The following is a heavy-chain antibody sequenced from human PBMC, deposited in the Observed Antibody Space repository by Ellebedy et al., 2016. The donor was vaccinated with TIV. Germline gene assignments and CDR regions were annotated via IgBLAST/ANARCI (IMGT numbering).Heavy chain of an antibody. CDR1: GFTFSSYD. J-gene: IGHJ4*02. V-gene: IGHV3-13*01. CDR2: IGTAGDT. CDR3: ARATEGLDY. D-gene: IGHD1-14*01. Sequence: GESLKISCAASGFTFSSYDMHWVCQVTGKGLEWVSAIGTAGDTYYPGSVKGRFTISRENAKNSLYLQMNSLKAGDTAVYYCARATEGLDYWGQGTLVTVSS.